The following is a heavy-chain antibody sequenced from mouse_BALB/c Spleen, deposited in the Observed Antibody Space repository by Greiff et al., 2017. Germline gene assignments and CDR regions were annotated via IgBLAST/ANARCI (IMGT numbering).Heavy chain of an antibody. V-gene: IGHV2-9*02. CDR1: GFSLTSYG. D-gene: IGHD2-10*01. CDR3: ARDPYYGNTYAMDY. J-gene: IGHJ4*01. Sequence: VQRVESGPGLVAPSQSLSITCTVSGFSLTSYGVHWVRQPPGKGLEWLGVIWAGGSTNYNSALMSRLSISKDNSKSQVFLKMNSLQTDDTAMYYCARDPYYGNTYAMDYWGQGTSVTVSS. CDR2: IWAGGST.